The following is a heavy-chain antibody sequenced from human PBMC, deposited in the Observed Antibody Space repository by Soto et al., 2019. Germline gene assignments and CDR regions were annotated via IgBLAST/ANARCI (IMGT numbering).Heavy chain of an antibody. Sequence: ASVKVSCKVSGYTLTELSMHWVRQAPGKGLEWMGGFDPEDGETIYAQKFQGRVTMTEDTSTDTAYMELSSLRSEDTAVYYCAIGLTTVTTGVYYYYCYMDVWVKVTTVTVT. V-gene: IGHV1-24*01. D-gene: IGHD4-17*01. CDR2: FDPEDGET. CDR1: GYTLTELS. J-gene: IGHJ6*03. CDR3: AIGLTTVTTGVYYYYCYMDV.